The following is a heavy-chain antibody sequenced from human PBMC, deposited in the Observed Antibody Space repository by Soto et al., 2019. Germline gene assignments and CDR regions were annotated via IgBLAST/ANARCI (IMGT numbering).Heavy chain of an antibody. J-gene: IGHJ5*02. CDR1: GYTFTSYG. Sequence: GASVKVSCKASGYTFTSYGISWVRQAPGQGLEWMGWISAYNGNTNYAQKLQGRVTMTTDTSTSTAYMELRSLRSDDTAVYYCASSLYGDDPYNWFDPWGQGTLVTVSS. D-gene: IGHD4-17*01. CDR3: ASSLYGDDPYNWFDP. CDR2: ISAYNGNT. V-gene: IGHV1-18*01.